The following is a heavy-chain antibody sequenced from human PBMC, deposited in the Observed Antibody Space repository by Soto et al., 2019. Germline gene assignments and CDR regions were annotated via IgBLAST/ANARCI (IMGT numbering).Heavy chain of an antibody. V-gene: IGHV1-69*12. CDR3: ARDKDRLQLGGNYYYMLDV. D-gene: IGHD1-26*01. Sequence: QVQLEQSGAEVKKPGSSVKVSCKASGGTFSNSAISWVRQAPGQGLEWLGGIMPIFRTPDYAQKFQGRVTITGDESSSTAYMELSGMRYDDTAIYYCARDKDRLQLGGNYYYMLDVWGQGTTVTVSS. J-gene: IGHJ6*02. CDR2: IMPIFRTP. CDR1: GGTFSNSA.